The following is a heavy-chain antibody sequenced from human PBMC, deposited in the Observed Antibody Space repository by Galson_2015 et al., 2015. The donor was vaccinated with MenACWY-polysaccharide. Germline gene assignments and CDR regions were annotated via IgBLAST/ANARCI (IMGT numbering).Heavy chain of an antibody. Sequence: SLRLSCAASGFTFRVYAMHWVRQAPGKGLEWVALIPYDGGSKYYADSVKGRFTISRDNSKNTVFLQMNSLRPEDTAVYYCARDGTRGGDSRAFDIWGQGTMVTVSS. V-gene: IGHV3-30-3*01. D-gene: IGHD2-21*02. J-gene: IGHJ3*02. CDR3: ARDGTRGGDSRAFDI. CDR1: GFTFRVYA. CDR2: IPYDGGSK.